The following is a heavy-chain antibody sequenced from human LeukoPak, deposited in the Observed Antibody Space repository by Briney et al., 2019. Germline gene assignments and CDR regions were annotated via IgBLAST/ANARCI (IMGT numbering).Heavy chain of an antibody. Sequence: SETLSLTCAVYGGSFSGYYWSWIRQPPGKGLEWIGEINHRGSTTYNPSLKSRVTISADTSRNQFSLNLSSVTAADTAVYYCARGIAAAGTTYYCYGMDVWGQGTTVTVSS. CDR1: GGSFSGYY. J-gene: IGHJ6*02. V-gene: IGHV4-34*01. D-gene: IGHD6-13*01. CDR3: ARGIAAAGTTYYCYGMDV. CDR2: INHRGST.